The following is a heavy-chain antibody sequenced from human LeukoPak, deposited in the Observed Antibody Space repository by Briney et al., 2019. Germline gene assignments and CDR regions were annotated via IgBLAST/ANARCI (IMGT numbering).Heavy chain of an antibody. J-gene: IGHJ4*02. V-gene: IGHV4-39*01. Sequence: PSETLSLTCAVSGGSISGSSYYWGWIRQPPGKGLEWIGSIYYSGGAYYNPSLKSRVTISVDTSKNQFSLKLSSVTAADTAVYYCARHYYGDRDSPFDYWGQGTLVTVSS. CDR1: GGSISGSSYY. CDR3: ARHYYGDRDSPFDY. CDR2: IYYSGGA. D-gene: IGHD4-17*01.